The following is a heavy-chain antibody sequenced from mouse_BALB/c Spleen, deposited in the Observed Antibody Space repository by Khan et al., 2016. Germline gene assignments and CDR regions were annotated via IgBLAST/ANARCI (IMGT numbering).Heavy chain of an antibody. Sequence: QIQLVQSGPELKKFGETVKISCRAAGYAFTNYGIHWVRQAPGKGLQWMGWIATYSGEPTYADDFKGRFAFYLETSASTAYLKIINIKNEDMGTYFCVRRWLLDLYYAMDYWGQGTSVTVSS. J-gene: IGHJ4*01. V-gene: IGHV9-1*02. CDR2: IATYSGEP. CDR3: VRRWLLDLYYAMDY. CDR1: GYAFTNYG. D-gene: IGHD1-1*02.